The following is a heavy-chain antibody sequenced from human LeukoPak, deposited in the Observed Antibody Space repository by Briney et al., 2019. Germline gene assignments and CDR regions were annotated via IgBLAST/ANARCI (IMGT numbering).Heavy chain of an antibody. Sequence: SETLSLTCTVSGYSISSGYYWGWIRQPPGKGLEWIGSIYYKGNTYLNPSLKSRVTISVDTSKNQFSLKLSSVTAADTAVYYCARHVYDSSGYYYVPSNHDAFDIWGQGTMVTVSS. CDR3: ARHVYDSSGYYYVPSNHDAFDI. D-gene: IGHD3-22*01. V-gene: IGHV4-38-2*02. CDR1: GYSISSGYY. J-gene: IGHJ3*02. CDR2: IYYKGNT.